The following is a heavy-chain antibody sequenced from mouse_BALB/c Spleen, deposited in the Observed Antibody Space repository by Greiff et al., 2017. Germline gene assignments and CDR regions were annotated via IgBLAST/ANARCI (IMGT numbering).Heavy chain of an antibody. D-gene: IGHD1-1*01. CDR1: GYTFTSYY. J-gene: IGHJ3*01. Sequence: VKLMESGAELVKPGASVKLSCKASGYTFTSYYMYWVKQRPGQGLEWIGEINPSNGGTNFNEKFKSKATLTVDKSSSTAYMQLSSLTSEDSAVYYCTRGRGSSAWFAYWGQGTLVTVSA. CDR3: TRGRGSSAWFAY. V-gene: IGHV1S81*02. CDR2: INPSNGGT.